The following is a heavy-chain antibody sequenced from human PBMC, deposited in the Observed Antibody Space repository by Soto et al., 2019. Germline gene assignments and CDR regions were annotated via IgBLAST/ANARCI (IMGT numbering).Heavy chain of an antibody. V-gene: IGHV3-30*18. CDR3: AKGGSGNYLTYYYYYGMDV. CDR2: ISYDGNNK. J-gene: IGHJ6*02. CDR1: GFSLSNNG. D-gene: IGHD3-22*01. Sequence: GGSLRLACAASGFSLSNNGMHWVRQAPGKGLEWVAVISYDGNNKYYADSVKGRFTISRDNSKNTVYLEMNNLRAEDTAMYYCAKGGSGNYLTYYYYYGMDVWGQGTTVTVSS.